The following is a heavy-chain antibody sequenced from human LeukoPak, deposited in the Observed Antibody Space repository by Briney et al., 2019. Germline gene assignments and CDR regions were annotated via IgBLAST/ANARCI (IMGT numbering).Heavy chain of an antibody. J-gene: IGHJ5*02. V-gene: IGHV4-31*03. D-gene: IGHD3-9*01. CDR2: IYYSGST. CDR1: GGSISSGGYY. CDR3: ARALRYFDWLLLVTSKFDP. Sequence: SQTLSLTCTVSGGSISSGGYYWSWIRQHPGKGLEWIGYIYYSGSTYYNPSLKSRVTISVDTSKNQFSLKLSSVTAADTAVYYCARALRYFDWLLLVTSKFDPWGQGTLDTVSS.